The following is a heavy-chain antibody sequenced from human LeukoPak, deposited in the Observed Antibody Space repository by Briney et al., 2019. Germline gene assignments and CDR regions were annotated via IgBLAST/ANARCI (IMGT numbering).Heavy chain of an antibody. CDR3: AKMGSPITMVRGVPFDY. D-gene: IGHD3-10*01. CDR2: ISYRGHNK. V-gene: IGHV3-30*18. J-gene: IGHJ4*02. CDR1: GFTYSTHG. Sequence: GGSLRLSCAASGFTYSTHGMHWVREARGKGVEWVASISYRGHNKYYADPEKRLFTISRGNSKNTLYANKNRVRAEDTAVYYCAKMGSPITMVRGVPFDYWGQGTLVTVSS.